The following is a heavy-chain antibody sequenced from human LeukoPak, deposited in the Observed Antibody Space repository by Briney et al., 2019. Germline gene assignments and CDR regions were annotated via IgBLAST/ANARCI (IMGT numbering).Heavy chain of an antibody. CDR3: ASSDGSGSYYNLGFDY. D-gene: IGHD3-10*01. Sequence: SETLSLTCTVSGGSISSYYWSWIRQPPGKGLEWIGYIYYSGSTNYNPSLKSRVTISVDTSKNQFSLKLISVTAADTAVYYCASSDGSGSYYNLGFDYWGQGTLVTVSS. J-gene: IGHJ4*02. CDR1: GGSISSYY. V-gene: IGHV4-59*01. CDR2: IYYSGST.